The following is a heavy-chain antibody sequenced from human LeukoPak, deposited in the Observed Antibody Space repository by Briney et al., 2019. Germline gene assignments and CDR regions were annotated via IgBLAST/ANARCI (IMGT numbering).Heavy chain of an antibody. D-gene: IGHD3-9*01. Sequence: PQASVKVSCKTSGYTFTSYYMHWVRQAPGQGLEWMGIINPSGGSTSYAQKFQGRVTMTRDTSTSTAYMELSSLRSEDTAVYYCAGVKELRYFDWPIREYYYYYYMDVWGKGTTVTVSS. CDR2: INPSGGST. CDR3: AGVKELRYFDWPIREYYYYYYMDV. J-gene: IGHJ6*03. CDR1: GYTFTSYY. V-gene: IGHV1-46*01.